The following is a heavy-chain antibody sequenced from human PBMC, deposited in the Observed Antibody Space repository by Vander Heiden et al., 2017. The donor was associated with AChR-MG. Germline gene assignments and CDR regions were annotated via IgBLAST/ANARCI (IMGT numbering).Heavy chain of an antibody. CDR3: ARYLLPLWGGFSGGSYYYMDV. Sequence: QVQLVQSGAEVKKPGSSVKVSCKASGGTFSSYAISWVRQAPGQGLEWMGGIIPIFGTANYAQKFQGRVTITADESTSTAYMELSSLRSEDTAVYYCARYLLPLWGGFSGGSYYYMDVWGKGTTVTVSS. J-gene: IGHJ6*03. V-gene: IGHV1-69*01. D-gene: IGHD3-10*01. CDR2: IIPIFGTA. CDR1: GGTFSSYA.